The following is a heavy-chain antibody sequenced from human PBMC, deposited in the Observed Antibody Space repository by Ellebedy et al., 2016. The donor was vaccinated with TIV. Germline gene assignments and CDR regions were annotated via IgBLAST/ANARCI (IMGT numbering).Heavy chain of an antibody. J-gene: IGHJ5*02. CDR2: IIAGGGST. V-gene: IGHV3-23*01. CDR3: AKDPSGLCSSTRCFGNWFDP. Sequence: PGGSLRLSCTASGFTFSSYAMNWVRQAPGKGLEWVLSIIAGGGSTYYADSVKGRFTISRDNSKNTLYLQMNSLKAEDTAVYYCAKDPSGLCSSTRCFGNWFDPWGQGTLVTVSS. CDR1: GFTFSSYA. D-gene: IGHD2-2*01.